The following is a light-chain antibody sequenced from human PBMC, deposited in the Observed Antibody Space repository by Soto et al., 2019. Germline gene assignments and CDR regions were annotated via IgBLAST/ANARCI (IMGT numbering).Light chain of an antibody. CDR3: SSYAGRNAWV. V-gene: IGLV2-8*01. Sequence: QSALTQPPSASGSPGQSVTISCTGTSSDVGGYNYVSWYQQHPGKAPKLMIYEVTKRPSGVPDRFSGSKSGNTASLTVSGLQAEDEADYYCSSYAGRNAWVFGTGTKLTVL. CDR2: EVT. J-gene: IGLJ1*01. CDR1: SSDVGGYNY.